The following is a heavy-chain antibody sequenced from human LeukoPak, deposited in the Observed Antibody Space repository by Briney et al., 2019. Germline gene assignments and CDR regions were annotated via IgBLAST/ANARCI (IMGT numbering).Heavy chain of an antibody. CDR2: ISSSSSYI. CDR1: GFTFSSYE. Sequence: GGSLRLSCAASGFTFSSYEMNWVRQAPGKGLEWVSSISSSSSYIYYADSVKGRFTISRDNAKNSLYLQMNSLRAEDTAVYYCAREYDANYYDSSGYYGNLDYWGQGTLVTVSS. CDR3: AREYDANYYDSSGYYGNLDY. J-gene: IGHJ4*02. V-gene: IGHV3-21*01. D-gene: IGHD3-22*01.